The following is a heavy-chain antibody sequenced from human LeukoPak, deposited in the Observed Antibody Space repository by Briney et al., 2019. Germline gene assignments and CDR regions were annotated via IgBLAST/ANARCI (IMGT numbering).Heavy chain of an antibody. D-gene: IGHD6-19*01. V-gene: IGHV3-7*01. CDR3: ARESIAVAGAPFDY. CDR2: IKEDGSER. CDR1: GFTFSNYW. J-gene: IGHJ4*02. Sequence: GGSLRLSCAASGFTFSNYWMDWVRQAPGKGLEWVANIKEDGSERYYVDSVKGRFTISRDNAKNSLYLQMNSLRAEDTAVYYCARESIAVAGAPFDYWGQGTLVTVSS.